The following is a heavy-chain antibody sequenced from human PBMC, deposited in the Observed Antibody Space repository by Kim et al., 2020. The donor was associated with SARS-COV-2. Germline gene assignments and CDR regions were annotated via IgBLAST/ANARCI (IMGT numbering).Heavy chain of an antibody. CDR1: GYTFTNNA. J-gene: IGHJ4*02. V-gene: IGHV7-4-1*02. CDR2: INTDTGNP. D-gene: IGHD3-16*02. CDR3: ARVIWGTYRYTDS. Sequence: ASVKVSCKASGYTFTNNAIRWVRQAPGQGLEWMGWINTDTGNPTYAQAFTRRFVFSVDTSVTTAYLQISSLEAEDTALYYCARVIWGTYRYTDSWGQGTLVTVSS.